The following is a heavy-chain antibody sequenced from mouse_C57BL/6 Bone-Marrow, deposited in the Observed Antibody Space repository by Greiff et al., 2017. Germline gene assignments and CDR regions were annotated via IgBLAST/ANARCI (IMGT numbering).Heavy chain of an antibody. CDR1: GYTFTDYY. CDR2: INPNNGGT. Sequence: VQLQQSGPELVKPGASVKISCKASGYTFTDYYMNWVKQSPGKSLEWIGDINPNNGGTSYNQKFKGKATLTVDKSSSTAYMELRSLTSEDSAVYYGAREPYYGSGSAWFAYWGQGTLVTVSA. CDR3: AREPYYGSGSAWFAY. J-gene: IGHJ3*01. V-gene: IGHV1-26*01. D-gene: IGHD1-1*01.